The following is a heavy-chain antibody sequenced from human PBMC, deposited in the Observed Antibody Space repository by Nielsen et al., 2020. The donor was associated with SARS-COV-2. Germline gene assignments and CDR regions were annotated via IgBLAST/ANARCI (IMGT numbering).Heavy chain of an antibody. CDR3: AKTDYYDSSGCVRPHFDY. CDR1: GFTFSSYA. V-gene: IGHV3-23*01. D-gene: IGHD3-22*01. J-gene: IGHJ4*02. CDR2: ISGSGGST. Sequence: GESLKISCAASGFTFSSYAMSWVRQAPGKGLEWVSAISGSGGSTYYADSVKGRFTISRDNSKNTLYLQMNSLRAEDTAVYYCAKTDYYDSSGCVRPHFDYWGQGTLVTVSS.